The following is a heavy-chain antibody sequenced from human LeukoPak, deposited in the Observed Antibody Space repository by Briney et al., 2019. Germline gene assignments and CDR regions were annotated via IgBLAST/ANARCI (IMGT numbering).Heavy chain of an antibody. Sequence: ASVKVSCKASGYTFTGYYMRWVRQAPGQGLEWMGWINPNSGGTNYAQKFQGRVTMTRDTSISTAYMELSRLRSDDTAVYYCARDLRRLQAYDSSGYYYEGAEYFQHWGQGTLVTVSS. CDR1: GYTFTGYY. CDR2: INPNSGGT. D-gene: IGHD3-22*01. J-gene: IGHJ1*01. V-gene: IGHV1-2*02. CDR3: ARDLRRLQAYDSSGYYYEGAEYFQH.